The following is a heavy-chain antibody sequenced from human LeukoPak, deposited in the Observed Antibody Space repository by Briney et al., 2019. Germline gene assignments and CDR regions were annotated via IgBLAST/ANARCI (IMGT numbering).Heavy chain of an antibody. CDR1: GGSFSGYY. J-gene: IGHJ4*02. CDR2: INHSGST. Sequence: PSETLPLTCAVYGGSFSGYYWSWIRQPPGKGLEWIGEINHSGSTNYNPSLKSRVTISVDTSKNQFSLKLSSVTAADTAVYYCARLRTGYSSGWYRRGGDFDYWGQGTLVTVSS. CDR3: ARLRTGYSSGWYRRGGDFDY. D-gene: IGHD6-19*01. V-gene: IGHV4-34*01.